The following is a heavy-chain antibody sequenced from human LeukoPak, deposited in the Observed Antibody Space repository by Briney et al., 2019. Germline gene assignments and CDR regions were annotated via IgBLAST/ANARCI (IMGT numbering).Heavy chain of an antibody. CDR3: AKGGGGPGVYFDY. V-gene: IGHV3-30*18. J-gene: IGHJ4*02. D-gene: IGHD1-26*01. CDR1: GFTFSSYG. Sequence: PGGSLRLSCAASGFTFSSYGMHWVRQAPGKGLEWVAVISYDGSNKYYADSVKGRFTISRDNSKNTLYLQMNSLRAEDTAVYYCAKGGGGPGVYFDYWGQGTLVTVSS. CDR2: ISYDGSNK.